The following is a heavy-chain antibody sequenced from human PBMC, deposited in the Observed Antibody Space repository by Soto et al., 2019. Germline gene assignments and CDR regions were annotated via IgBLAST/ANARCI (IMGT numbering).Heavy chain of an antibody. V-gene: IGHV4-61*01. CDR3: ARCQAGSSFDY. CDR2: IYYSGST. CDR1: GGSVSSGSYY. D-gene: IGHD3-10*01. Sequence: QVQLQESGPGLVKPSETLSLTCTVSGGSVSSGSYYWSWIRQPPGKGLEWIGYIYYSGSTNYNPSLKSRVTISVDTSKNQFSLKLSSVTAADTAVYYCARCQAGSSFDYWGQGTLVTVSS. J-gene: IGHJ4*02.